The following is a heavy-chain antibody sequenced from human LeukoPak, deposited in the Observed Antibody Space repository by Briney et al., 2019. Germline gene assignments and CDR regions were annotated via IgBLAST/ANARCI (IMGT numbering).Heavy chain of an antibody. J-gene: IGHJ2*01. Sequence: GESLKISCKGSGYSFTSYWIGWVRQMPGKGLEWMGIIYPGDSDIRYSPSFQGQVTISADKSINTAYLQWSSLKASDTAMYYCARRVVNNRNWYFNLWGRGTLVTVSS. CDR1: GYSFTSYW. CDR3: ARRVVNNRNWYFNL. CDR2: IYPGDSDI. D-gene: IGHD4-23*01. V-gene: IGHV5-51*01.